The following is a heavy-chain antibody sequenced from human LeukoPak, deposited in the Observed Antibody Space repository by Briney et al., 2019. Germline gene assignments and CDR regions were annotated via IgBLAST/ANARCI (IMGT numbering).Heavy chain of an antibody. V-gene: IGHV3-7*01. CDR3: ARDGLAARGGYYYYMDV. J-gene: IGHJ6*03. CDR2: IKQDGSEK. D-gene: IGHD6-6*01. CDR1: GLTFSSYW. Sequence: PGGSLRLSCAASGLTFSSYWMSWVRQAPGKGLEWVANIKQDGSEKYYVDSVKGRFTISRDNAKNSLYLQMNSLRAEDTAVYYCARDGLAARGGYYYYMDVWGKGTTVTVSS.